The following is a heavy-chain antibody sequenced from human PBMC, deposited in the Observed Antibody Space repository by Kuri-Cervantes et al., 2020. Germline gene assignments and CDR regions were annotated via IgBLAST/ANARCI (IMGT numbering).Heavy chain of an antibody. V-gene: IGHV3-23*01. Sequence: GESLKISCAASGFTFNNYAMQWVRQRTGEGLEWVSAISGSGGSTYYADSVKGRFTISRDNSKNTLYLQMNSLRAEDTAVYYCARPAGDYDILTGYDFWGQGTLVTVSS. J-gene: IGHJ4*02. CDR3: ARPAGDYDILTGYDF. CDR1: GFTFNNYA. D-gene: IGHD3-9*01. CDR2: ISGSGGST.